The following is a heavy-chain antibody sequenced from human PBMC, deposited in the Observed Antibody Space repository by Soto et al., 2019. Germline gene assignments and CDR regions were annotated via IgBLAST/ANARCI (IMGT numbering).Heavy chain of an antibody. V-gene: IGHV3-7*05. Sequence: GSLGLSCAASGVSVYISWIAWFLQAPGKGLEWVANIKKDGSKINYLDSVRGRFTVSRDNAKNSLYLEMNSLRAEDTALYYCARDVSPGSSSLYLDAFDIWGQGTMLTVSS. CDR2: IKKDGSKI. J-gene: IGHJ3*02. CDR1: GVSVYISW. D-gene: IGHD6-13*01. CDR3: ARDVSPGSSSLYLDAFDI.